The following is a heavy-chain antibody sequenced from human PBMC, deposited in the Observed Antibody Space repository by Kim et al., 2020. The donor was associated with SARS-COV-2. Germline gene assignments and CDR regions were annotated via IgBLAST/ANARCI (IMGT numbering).Heavy chain of an antibody. Sequence: GGSLRLSCAASGFLFSSYAIYWVRQAPGKGLEWVAVISFDGSFQYYADSVTGRFTISRDDSKTTLYLLMNSLRTDDTAVYYCAREMESGSVSTFDYWGQG. CDR3: AREMESGSVSTFDY. CDR2: ISFDGSFQ. D-gene: IGHD1-26*01. J-gene: IGHJ4*02. CDR1: GFLFSSYA. V-gene: IGHV3-30*04.